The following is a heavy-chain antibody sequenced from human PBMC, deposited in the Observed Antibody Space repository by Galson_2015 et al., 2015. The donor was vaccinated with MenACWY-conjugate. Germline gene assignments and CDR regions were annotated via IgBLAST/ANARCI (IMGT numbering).Heavy chain of an antibody. CDR3: ARQGFGSSSLDY. D-gene: IGHD6-6*01. CDR1: GYTFTSNW. V-gene: IGHV5-51*01. Sequence: QSGAEVKKPGESLKISWKGSGYTFTSNWIGWVRQMPGKGLEWMGIIYPGDSDTRYTPSFQGHVTISADKSINTAYMQWGSLEASDNAMYYCARQGFGSSSLDYWGQGTLVTVSS. J-gene: IGHJ4*02. CDR2: IYPGDSDT.